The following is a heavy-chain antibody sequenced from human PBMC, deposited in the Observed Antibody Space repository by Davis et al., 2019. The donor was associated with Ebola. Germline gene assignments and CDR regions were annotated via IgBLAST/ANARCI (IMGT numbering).Heavy chain of an antibody. CDR2: ISNGGRT. V-gene: IGHV4-59*02. J-gene: IGHJ6*02. CDR1: GGSVGSDY. Sequence: SETLSLTCSVSGGSVGSDYWSWIRQSPGKGLEWIAFISNGGRTIYNPSLRGRVTISIDTSKNQFSLEVRSVTAADTAFYYCARALTTWQSGSYLSLGMDVWGQGTTVTVSS. CDR3: ARALTTWQSGSYLSLGMDV. D-gene: IGHD3-10*01.